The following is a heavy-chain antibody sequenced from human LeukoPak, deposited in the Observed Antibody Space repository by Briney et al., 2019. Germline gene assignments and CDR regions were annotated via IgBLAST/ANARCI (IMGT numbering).Heavy chain of an antibody. CDR1: GGSISSSTYY. CDR2: IYYSGST. V-gene: IGHV4-39*01. J-gene: IGHJ6*03. Sequence: SETLSLTCTVSGGSISSSTYYWGWVRQPPGKGLECIGSIYYSGSTYYNPSLKSRVTISLDTSKNQFSLKLSSVTAADTAVYYCAGRDSSYMDVWGKGTTVTVSS. CDR3: AGRDSSYMDV.